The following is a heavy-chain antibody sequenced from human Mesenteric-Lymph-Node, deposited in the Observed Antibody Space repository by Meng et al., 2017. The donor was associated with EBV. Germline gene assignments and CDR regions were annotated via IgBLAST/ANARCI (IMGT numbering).Heavy chain of an antibody. J-gene: IGHJ4*02. D-gene: IGHD1-1*01. CDR3: ARGNYNFGQNFDY. V-gene: IGHV4-30-4*01. Sequence: QAQLQESGRGLVKPSQTLSPTCAVFGGSLSGSPYYWSWIRQSPGKGLEWIGYSSGNTYYNPSLKSRVSISLDTSKNQFFLKLTSVTAADTAVYYCARGNYNFGQNFDYWGQGTLVTVSS. CDR2: YSSGNT. CDR1: GGSLSGSPYY.